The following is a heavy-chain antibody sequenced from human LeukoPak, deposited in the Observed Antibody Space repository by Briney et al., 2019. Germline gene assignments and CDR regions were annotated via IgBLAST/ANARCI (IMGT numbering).Heavy chain of an antibody. J-gene: IGHJ3*02. CDR2: IYYSGST. D-gene: IGHD6-19*01. V-gene: IGHV4-34*01. CDR3: ARDCAGAVADSCDAFDI. CDR1: GGSFSGYY. Sequence: PSETLSLTCAVYGGSFSGYYWGWIRQPPGKGLEWIGSIYYSGSTYYNPSLKSRVTISVDKSKNQFSLKLSSVTAADTAVYYCARDCAGAVADSCDAFDIWGQGTMVTVSS.